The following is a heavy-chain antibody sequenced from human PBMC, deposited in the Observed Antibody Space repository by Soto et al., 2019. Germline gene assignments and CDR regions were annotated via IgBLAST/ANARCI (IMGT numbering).Heavy chain of an antibody. D-gene: IGHD2-21*02. J-gene: IGHJ4*02. V-gene: IGHV1-18*01. Sequence: ASVKVSCKASGYTFTSYGISWVRQAPGQGLEWMGWISAYNGNTNYAQKFQGRVTITADESTSTAYMELSSLRSEDTAVYYCARFFSGNSVAYWGQGTLVTVSS. CDR1: GYTFTSYG. CDR3: ARFFSGNSVAY. CDR2: ISAYNGNT.